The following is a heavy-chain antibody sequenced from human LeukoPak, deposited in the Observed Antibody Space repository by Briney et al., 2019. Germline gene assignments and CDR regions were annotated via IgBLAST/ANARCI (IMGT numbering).Heavy chain of an antibody. CDR1: GYTFTSYD. Sequence: ASVKVSCKAAGYTFTSYDINWVRQATGQGLEWMGWMNPNRGNTGYAQKFQGRVTTTTNTSISTDYMELSSLRSEDTAVYYCGRGHLTYYDSSGYYSYWGQGTLVTVSS. V-gene: IGHV1-8*03. CDR3: GRGHLTYYDSSGYYSY. J-gene: IGHJ4*02. CDR2: MNPNRGNT. D-gene: IGHD3-22*01.